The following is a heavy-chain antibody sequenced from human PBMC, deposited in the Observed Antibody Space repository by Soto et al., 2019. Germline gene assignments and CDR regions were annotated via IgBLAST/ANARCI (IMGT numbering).Heavy chain of an antibody. J-gene: IGHJ4*02. D-gene: IGHD3-22*01. CDR3: AKVVGDGNDYYDF. CDR1: GGSFSSYY. V-gene: IGHV4-34*01. CDR2: INHSGIT. Sequence: SETLSLTCAVYGGSFSSYYWTWIRQPPGTGLEWIVEINHSGITNYNPSLKSRITISVDTSKNQFSLKLTSVTAADTAIYYCAKVVGDGNDYYDFWGQGTLVTVS.